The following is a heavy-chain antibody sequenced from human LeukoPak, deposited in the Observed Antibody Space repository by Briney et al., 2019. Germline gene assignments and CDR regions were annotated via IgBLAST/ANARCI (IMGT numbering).Heavy chain of an antibody. D-gene: IGHD3-22*01. V-gene: IGHV3-7*03. CDR3: AKVGYYYDSSGAFDI. CDR1: GFTFSDYW. CDR2: IYQDGSEK. J-gene: IGHJ3*02. Sequence: GGSLRLSFAASGFTFSDYWMSWVRQAPGKGLEWVANIYQDGSEKYYVDSVKGRFTISRDNAKNSLYLQMNSLRAEDTALYYCAKVGYYYDSSGAFDIWGQGTMVTVSS.